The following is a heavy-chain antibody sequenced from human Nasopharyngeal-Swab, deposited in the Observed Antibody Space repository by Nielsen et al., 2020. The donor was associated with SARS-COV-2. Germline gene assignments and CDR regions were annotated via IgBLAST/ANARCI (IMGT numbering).Heavy chain of an antibody. CDR3: ARGGPAALPVVYYYYYYMDV. D-gene: IGHD6-6*01. V-gene: IGHV4-34*01. CDR1: GGSFSGYY. CDR2: INHSGST. Sequence: SETLSLTCAVYGGSFSGYYWSWIRQPPGKGLEWIGEINHSGSTNYNPSLKSRVTISVDTSKNQFSLKLSSVTAADTAVYYCARGGPAALPVVYYYYYYMDVWGKGTTVTVSS. J-gene: IGHJ6*03.